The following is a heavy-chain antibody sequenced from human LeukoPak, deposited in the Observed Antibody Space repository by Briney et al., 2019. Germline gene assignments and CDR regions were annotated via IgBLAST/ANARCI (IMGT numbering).Heavy chain of an antibody. J-gene: IGHJ3*02. CDR3: ASWENGGGWYDAFDI. D-gene: IGHD6-19*01. CDR1: GFTFSSYS. V-gene: IGHV3-21*01. CDR2: ISSSSSYI. Sequence: PGGSLRLFCAASGFTFSSYSMNWVRQAPGKGLEWVSSISSSSSYIYYADSVKGRFTISRDNAKNSLYLQMNSLRAEDTAVYYCASWENGGGWYDAFDIWGQGTMVTVSS.